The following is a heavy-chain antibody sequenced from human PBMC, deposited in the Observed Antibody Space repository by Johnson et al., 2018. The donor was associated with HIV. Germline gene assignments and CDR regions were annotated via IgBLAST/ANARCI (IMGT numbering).Heavy chain of an antibody. CDR1: GFTFSSYW. CDR3: ARQVRSVRAPDAFDI. Sequence: VQLVESGGGLVQPGGSLRLSCAASGFTFSSYWMSWVRQAPGKGLEWVADITQDGSEIYYVDSVKGRFTITRDNDKNSLYLQLNSLRAEDAAVYYCARQVRSVRAPDAFDIWGQGTMVTISS. J-gene: IGHJ3*02. D-gene: IGHD3-10*01. CDR2: ITQDGSEI. V-gene: IGHV3-7*01.